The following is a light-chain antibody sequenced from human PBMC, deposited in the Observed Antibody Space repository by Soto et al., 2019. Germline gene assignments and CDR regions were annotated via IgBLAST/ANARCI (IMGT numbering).Light chain of an antibody. J-gene: IGLJ2*01. V-gene: IGLV7-43*01. CDR3: LLYYGGAVV. CDR2: STS. Sequence: QAVVTQEPSLPVSPGGTVTLTCASSTGVVTSGYYPNWFQQKPGQAPRPLIYSTSNKHSWTPARFSGSLLGGKAALTLSGVQPDDEAEYYCLLYYGGAVVFGGGTKLTVL. CDR1: TGVVTSGYY.